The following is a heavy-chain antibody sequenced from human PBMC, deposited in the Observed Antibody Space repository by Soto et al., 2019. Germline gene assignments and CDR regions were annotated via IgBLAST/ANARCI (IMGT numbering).Heavy chain of an antibody. V-gene: IGHV3-30-3*01. CDR3: ARDGVSSTDYTWNYGTYFDY. Sequence: SLRLSCAASGFTVSIYVMHLSFQAKGKGLEWVAVISYDGSNKYYADSVKGRFTISRDNSKNTLYLQMNSLRPDDTAMYYCARDGVSSTDYTWNYGTYFDYWGPGALVTVSS. J-gene: IGHJ4*02. D-gene: IGHD1-1*01. CDR2: ISYDGSNK. CDR1: GFTVSIYV.